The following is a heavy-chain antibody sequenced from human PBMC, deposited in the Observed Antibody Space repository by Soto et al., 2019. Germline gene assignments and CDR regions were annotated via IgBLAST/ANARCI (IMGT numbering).Heavy chain of an antibody. CDR3: ASEDGYTRTY. D-gene: IGHD5-12*01. CDR1: GGSISTGDYY. J-gene: IGHJ4*02. Sequence: SETLSLTCTVSGGSISTGDYYWSWIRQPPGKGLEWIGYIYYSGSTFYSPTLKSRVTISLNTPKNQFSLRLGSVTAADTDVYYCASEDGYTRTYWGQGTQVTVSS. V-gene: IGHV4-30-4*01. CDR2: IYYSGST.